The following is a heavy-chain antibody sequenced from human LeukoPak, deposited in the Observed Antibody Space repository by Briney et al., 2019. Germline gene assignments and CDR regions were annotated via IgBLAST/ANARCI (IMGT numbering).Heavy chain of an antibody. Sequence: SGPTLANPTQTLTLTCTFSGFSLSTTGVAVGWIRQPPGKALEWLAVHYWNNEKSYSPSLKSRLTVTKGSSKNQVVLIMTNVDPVDTATYFCAHKGRGSGSFTMWGQGTLVTVSS. V-gene: IGHV2-5*01. CDR1: GFSLSTTGVA. D-gene: IGHD3-10*01. J-gene: IGHJ4*02. CDR2: HYWNNEK. CDR3: AHKGRGSGSFTM.